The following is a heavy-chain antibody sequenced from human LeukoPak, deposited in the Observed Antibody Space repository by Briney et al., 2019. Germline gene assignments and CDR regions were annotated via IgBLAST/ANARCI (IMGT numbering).Heavy chain of an antibody. CDR1: GFTFSSYG. CDR3: PKDRRGYSYGLAAFDI. Sequence: GGSLRLSCAASGFTFSSYGMHWVRQAPGKGLEWVAFIRYDGSNKYYADSVKGRFTISRDNSKNTLYLQMNSLRAEDTAVYYCPKDRRGYSYGLAAFDIWGQGTMVTVSS. D-gene: IGHD5-18*01. CDR2: IRYDGSNK. J-gene: IGHJ3*02. V-gene: IGHV3-30*02.